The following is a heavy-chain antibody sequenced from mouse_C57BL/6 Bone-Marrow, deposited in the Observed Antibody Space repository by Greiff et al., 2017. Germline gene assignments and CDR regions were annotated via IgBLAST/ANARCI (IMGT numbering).Heavy chain of an antibody. D-gene: IGHD2-2*01. Sequence: QVQLQQSGAELVRPGASVTLSCKASGYTFTDYEMHWVKQTPVHGLELIGAIDPETGGTAYNQKFKGKAILTADKSSSTAYMELRSLTSEDSAVYYCPIWLRRGNYFDYWGQGTTLTVSS. CDR1: GYTFTDYE. J-gene: IGHJ2*01. CDR2: IDPETGGT. V-gene: IGHV1-15*01. CDR3: PIWLRRGNYFDY.